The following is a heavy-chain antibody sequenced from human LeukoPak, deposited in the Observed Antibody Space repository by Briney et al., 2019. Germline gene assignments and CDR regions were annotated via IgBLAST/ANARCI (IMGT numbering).Heavy chain of an antibody. J-gene: IGHJ6*03. Sequence: PSETLSLTCTVSGGSISSYYWTWLRQPPGKGLEWIGYIYYTGSTNYSPSLKSRVTISVDTSKNQLSLKLTSVTAADTALYYCARVVPAAYYFYYMDVWGKGTMVTVSS. CDR1: GGSISSYY. CDR2: IYYTGST. CDR3: ARVVPAAYYFYYMDV. V-gene: IGHV4-59*01. D-gene: IGHD2-2*01.